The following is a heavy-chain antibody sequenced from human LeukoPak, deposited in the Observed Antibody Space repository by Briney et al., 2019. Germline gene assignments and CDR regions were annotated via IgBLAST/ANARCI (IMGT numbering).Heavy chain of an antibody. V-gene: IGHV4-4*07. J-gene: IGHJ4*02. CDR1: GGSISSYY. CDR3: ARAGIAAAGPYFYFDY. Sequence: SETLSLTCTVSGGSISSYYWSWIRQPAGKGLEWIGRIYTSGSTNYNPSLKSRVTMSVDTSKNQFSLKLSSVTAADTAVYYCARAGIAAAGPYFYFDYWGQGTLVTVSS. D-gene: IGHD6-13*01. CDR2: IYTSGST.